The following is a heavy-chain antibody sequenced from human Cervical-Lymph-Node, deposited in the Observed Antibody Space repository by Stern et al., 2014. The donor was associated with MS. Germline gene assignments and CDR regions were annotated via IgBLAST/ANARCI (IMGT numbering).Heavy chain of an antibody. CDR3: ARGLPSF. CDR1: GFNFSAYY. Sequence: VQLVESGGDLVKPGGSLRLSCAASGFNFSAYYMNWIRQAPGPGLEWLSYISSNGSTIYYADSVKGRFIISRDNAKQSLYLQMNSLRAEDTAVYYCARGLPSFWGQGTLVTVSP. V-gene: IGHV3-11*01. CDR2: ISSNGSTI. J-gene: IGHJ4*02. D-gene: IGHD1-26*01.